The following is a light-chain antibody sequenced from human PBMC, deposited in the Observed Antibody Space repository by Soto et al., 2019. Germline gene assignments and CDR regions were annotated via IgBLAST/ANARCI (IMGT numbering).Light chain of an antibody. V-gene: IGLV2-14*01. CDR3: SSYTTSNTRQIV. CDR1: SSDVGGYNY. J-gene: IGLJ1*01. CDR2: DVS. Sequence: QSVLTQPASVSGSPGQSITISCTGTSSDVGGYNYVSWYQQHPGKAPKFMIYDVSNRPSGVSNRFSGSKSGNTVSLTISGLQAEDEADYYCSSYTTSNTRQIVFGTGTKV.